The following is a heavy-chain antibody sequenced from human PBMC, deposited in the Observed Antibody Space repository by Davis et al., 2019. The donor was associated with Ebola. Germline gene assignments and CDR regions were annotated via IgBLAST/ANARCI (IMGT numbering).Heavy chain of an antibody. Sequence: PGGSLRLSCAASGFTFSSYSMNWVRQAPGKGLEWVSSISSSSSYIYYADSVKGRFTISRDNAKNSLYLQMNSLRAEDTAVYYCARDLSSSFSARASWYFDLWGRGTLVTASS. J-gene: IGHJ2*01. D-gene: IGHD6-6*01. CDR3: ARDLSSSFSARASWYFDL. V-gene: IGHV3-21*01. CDR1: GFTFSSYS. CDR2: ISSSSSYI.